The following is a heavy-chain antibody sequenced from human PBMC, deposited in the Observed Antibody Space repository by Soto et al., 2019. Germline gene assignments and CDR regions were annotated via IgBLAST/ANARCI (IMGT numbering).Heavy chain of an antibody. J-gene: IGHJ4*02. Sequence: GGSLRLSCAASGFTFDDYAMHWVRQAPGKGLEWVSGISWNSGSIGYADSVKGRFTISRDNAKNSLYLQMNSLRAEDTALYYCAKGRNFWCVYFDYGGQGTLFPVSS. CDR2: ISWNSGSI. D-gene: IGHD3-3*01. CDR1: GFTFDDYA. V-gene: IGHV3-9*01. CDR3: AKGRNFWCVYFDY.